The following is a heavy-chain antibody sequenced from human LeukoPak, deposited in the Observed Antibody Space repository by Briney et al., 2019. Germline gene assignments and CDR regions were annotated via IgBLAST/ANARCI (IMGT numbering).Heavy chain of an antibody. CDR3: ARDQWLVRDHYMDV. CDR2: ISGSSKYT. CDR1: GFTFRSYS. V-gene: IGHV3-21*01. D-gene: IGHD6-19*01. J-gene: IGHJ6*03. Sequence: GGSLRLSCAASGFTFRSYSMNWVRQAPGKGLEWVSSISGSSKYTYYADSVKGRFTISRDNAKNSLFLQMNSLRAEDTAVYYCARDQWLVRDHYMDVWGKGTTVIVSS.